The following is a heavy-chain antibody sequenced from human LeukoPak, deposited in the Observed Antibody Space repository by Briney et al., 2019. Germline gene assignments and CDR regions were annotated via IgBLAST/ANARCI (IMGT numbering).Heavy chain of an antibody. V-gene: IGHV3-21*01. Sequence: GGSLRLSCAASGFTFSSYSMNWVRQATGKGLEWVSSISSSSSYIYYADSVKGRFTISRDNAKNSLYLQMNSLRAEDTAVYYCARDYDFWSGYYDAFDIWGQGTMVTVSS. CDR2: ISSSSSYI. CDR1: GFTFSSYS. CDR3: ARDYDFWSGYYDAFDI. J-gene: IGHJ3*02. D-gene: IGHD3-3*01.